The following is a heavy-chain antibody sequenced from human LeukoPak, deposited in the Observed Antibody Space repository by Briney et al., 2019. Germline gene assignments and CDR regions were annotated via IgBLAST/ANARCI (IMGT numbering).Heavy chain of an antibody. V-gene: IGHV4-61*02. Sequence: PSETPSLTCTVSGGSISSGSYYWSWIRQPAGKGLEWIGRIYTSGSTNYNPSLKSRVTISVDTSKNQFSLKLSSVTAADTAVYYCARSGRIGSGSYINLWVFDYWGQGTLVTVSS. CDR3: ARSGRIGSGSYINLWVFDY. D-gene: IGHD3-10*01. CDR1: GGSISSGSYY. CDR2: IYTSGST. J-gene: IGHJ4*02.